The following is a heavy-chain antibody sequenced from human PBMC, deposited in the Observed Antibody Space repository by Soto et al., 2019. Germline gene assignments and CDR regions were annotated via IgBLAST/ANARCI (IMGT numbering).Heavy chain of an antibody. Sequence: CGAACRLRVYSYVVTVLLKTPGKGLEWVSSISGSGISTYYADSVKGRFTISRDNSKNTLYLQMNSLRAEDAAVYYCAKSAGSNAYYPNDYWGQGALVTVSS. CDR1: RLRVYSYV. J-gene: IGHJ4*02. D-gene: IGHD3-16*01. CDR2: ISGSGIST. V-gene: IGHV3-23*01. CDR3: AKSAGSNAYYPNDY.